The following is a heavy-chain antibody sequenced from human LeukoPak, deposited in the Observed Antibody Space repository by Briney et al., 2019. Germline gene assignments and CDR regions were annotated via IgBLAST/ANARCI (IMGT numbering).Heavy chain of an antibody. Sequence: SETLSLTCTVSGGSISSSSYYWGWIRQPPGKGLEWIGSIYYSGSTYYNPSLKSRVTISVDTSKNQFSLKLSSVTAADTAVYYCARDYYGSGRNWFDPWGQGTLLTVSS. CDR1: GGSISSSSYY. J-gene: IGHJ5*02. V-gene: IGHV4-39*07. D-gene: IGHD3-10*01. CDR3: ARDYYGSGRNWFDP. CDR2: IYYSGST.